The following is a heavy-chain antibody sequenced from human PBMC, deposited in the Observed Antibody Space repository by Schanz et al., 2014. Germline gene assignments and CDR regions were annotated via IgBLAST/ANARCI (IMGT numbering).Heavy chain of an antibody. CDR1: GFTFSNHA. CDR2: IGYDGSEK. J-gene: IGHJ4*02. CDR3: ARGPIPIQGVPMDF. D-gene: IGHD3-10*01. Sequence: QAQLVESGGGVVQPGRSLRLSCAASGFTFSNHALSWVRQAPGKGLEWVANIGYDGSEKYYVDSVKGRFTISRDNSKDTLYLQMSGLTPEDTAVYYCARGPIPIQGVPMDFWGQGTLVTVSS. V-gene: IGHV3-33*08.